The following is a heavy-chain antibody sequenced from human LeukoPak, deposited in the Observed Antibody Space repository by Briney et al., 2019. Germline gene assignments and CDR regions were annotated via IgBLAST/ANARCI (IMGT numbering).Heavy chain of an antibody. V-gene: IGHV3-30*18. CDR3: AKDYYKYDTSGYFDY. J-gene: IGHJ4*02. Sequence: PGKSLRLSCVASGFMFTNYGMHWVRQAPGKGLEWVALISYDGSNKYYGDSVKGRFTISRDNSKNTLYLQMNSLRAEDTAVYYCAKDYYKYDTSGYFDYWGQGTLVTVSS. CDR2: ISYDGSNK. CDR1: GFMFTNYG. D-gene: IGHD3-22*01.